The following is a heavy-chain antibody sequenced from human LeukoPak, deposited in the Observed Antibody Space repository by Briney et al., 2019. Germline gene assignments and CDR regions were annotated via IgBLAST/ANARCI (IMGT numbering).Heavy chain of an antibody. CDR3: ARYYYDSSGYFGSYFDY. CDR1: GGSISSGGYY. J-gene: IGHJ4*02. Sequence: SETLSLTCTVSGGSISSGGYYWSWIRQHPGKGLEWIGYIYYSGSTYYNPSLKSRVTISVDTSKNQFSLKLSSVTAADTAVYYCARYYYDSSGYFGSYFDYWGQGTLVTVS. D-gene: IGHD3-22*01. CDR2: IYYSGST. V-gene: IGHV4-31*03.